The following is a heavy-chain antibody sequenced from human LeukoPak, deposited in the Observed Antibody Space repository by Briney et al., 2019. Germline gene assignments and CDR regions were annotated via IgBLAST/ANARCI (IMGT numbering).Heavy chain of an antibody. CDR1: GYTFTSYG. CDR2: ISTYNGNT. Sequence: ASVKVSCKASGYTFTSYGINWVRQAPGQGLEWMGWISTYNGNTNYAHKLQGRVTMTTDTSTSTAYMDLRSLRSDDTAVYYCARDLLGYDFWSGYSTTHYFDYWGQGTLVTVSS. J-gene: IGHJ4*02. V-gene: IGHV1-18*01. CDR3: ARDLLGYDFWSGYSTTHYFDY. D-gene: IGHD3-3*01.